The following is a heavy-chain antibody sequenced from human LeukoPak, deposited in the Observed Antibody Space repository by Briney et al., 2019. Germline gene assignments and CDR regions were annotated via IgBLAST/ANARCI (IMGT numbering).Heavy chain of an antibody. CDR3: ARPGHSYYYMDV. D-gene: IGHD1-1*01. CDR2: IYYSGTT. CDR1: GGSISSYY. J-gene: IGHJ6*03. Sequence: PSETLSLTCTVSGGSISSYYWSWIRQPPGKGLEWIGTIYYSGTTYYNPSLKSRVTISADTSKNHFSLKLSSVTAADTAVYYCARPGHSYYYMDVWGKGTTVTVSS. V-gene: IGHV4-39*02.